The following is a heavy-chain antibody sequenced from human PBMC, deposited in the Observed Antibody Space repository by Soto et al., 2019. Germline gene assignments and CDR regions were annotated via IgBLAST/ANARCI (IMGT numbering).Heavy chain of an antibody. D-gene: IGHD6-6*01. CDR2: IYSGGTT. CDR1: GFSVSSNY. CDR3: AREPGSSGGDY. V-gene: IGHV3-53*01. J-gene: IGHJ4*02. Sequence: GGSLRLSCAASGFSVSSNYMSWVRQAPGKGLEWVSVIYSGGTTYYADSVKGRFTISRDNSKNTLYLQMSSLRAEDTAVYYCAREPGSSGGDYWGQGALVTVSS.